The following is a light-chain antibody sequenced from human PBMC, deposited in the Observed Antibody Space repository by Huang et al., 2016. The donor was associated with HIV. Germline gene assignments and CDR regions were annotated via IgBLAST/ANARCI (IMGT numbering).Light chain of an antibody. CDR1: QSIGSN. V-gene: IGKV3D-15*01. Sequence: EIVMTQSPATLSVSPGERATLSCRAGQSIGSNLAWYQQKPGQAPRPLIYGASTRATGIPTRFSGSGSGTEFTLTISSLQSEDFAFYYCQQYNNWPPWTFGQGTKVEIK. CDR3: QQYNNWPPWT. CDR2: GAS. J-gene: IGKJ1*01.